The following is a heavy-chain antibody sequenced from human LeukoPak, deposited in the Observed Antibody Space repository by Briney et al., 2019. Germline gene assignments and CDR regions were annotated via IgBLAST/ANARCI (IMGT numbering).Heavy chain of an antibody. CDR2: IWYDGSNK. J-gene: IGHJ4*02. Sequence: PGGSLRLSCAASGFTFSTYGVRWVRQAPGKGLEWVALIWYDGSNKYYADSVKGRFTISRDNSKNTLYLQMNSLRAEDTAVYYCAKPIVGATYYFDYWGQGTLVTVSS. CDR3: AKPIVGATYYFDY. V-gene: IGHV3-33*06. CDR1: GFTFSTYG. D-gene: IGHD1-26*01.